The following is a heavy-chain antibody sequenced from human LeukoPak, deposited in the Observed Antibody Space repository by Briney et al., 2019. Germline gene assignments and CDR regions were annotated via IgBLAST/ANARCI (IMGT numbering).Heavy chain of an antibody. Sequence: SETLSLTCAVYGGSFSGYYWSWIRQPPGKGLEWIGEINHSGSTNYNPSLKSRVTISVDTSKNQFSLKLSSVTAADTAVYYCARGCVVPSSKALGGGYSYGYGRCGYYYGMDVWGQGTTVTVSS. CDR2: INHSGST. D-gene: IGHD5-18*01. CDR3: ARGCVVPSSKALGGGYSYGYGRCGYYYGMDV. CDR1: GGSFSGYY. J-gene: IGHJ6*02. V-gene: IGHV4-34*01.